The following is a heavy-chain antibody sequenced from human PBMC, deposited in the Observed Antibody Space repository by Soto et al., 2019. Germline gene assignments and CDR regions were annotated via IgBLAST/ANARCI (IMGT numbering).Heavy chain of an antibody. D-gene: IGHD1-7*01. CDR2: FDPEDGET. CDR1: GYTLTELS. CDR3: ATAGSWRNYRTHWYYFDY. J-gene: IGHJ4*02. V-gene: IGHV1-24*01. Sequence: ASVKVSCKVSGYTLTELSMHWVRQAPGKGLEWMGGFDPEDGETIYAQKFQGRVTMTEDTSTDTAYMELSSLRSEDTAVYYCATAGSWRNYRTHWYYFDYWGQGTLVTVSS.